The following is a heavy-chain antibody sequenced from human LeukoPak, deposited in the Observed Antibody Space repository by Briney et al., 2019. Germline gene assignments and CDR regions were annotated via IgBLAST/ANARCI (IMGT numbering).Heavy chain of an antibody. D-gene: IGHD3-10*01. CDR1: GGSISSGGYY. CDR2: ICYSGST. J-gene: IGHJ4*02. Sequence: PSETLSLTCTVSGGSISSGGYYWSWIRQHPGKGLEWIGYICYSGSTYYNPSLKSRVTISVDTSKNQFSLKLSSVTAADTAVYYCARDTMVRGTDYWGQGTLVTVSS. CDR3: ARDTMVRGTDY. V-gene: IGHV4-31*03.